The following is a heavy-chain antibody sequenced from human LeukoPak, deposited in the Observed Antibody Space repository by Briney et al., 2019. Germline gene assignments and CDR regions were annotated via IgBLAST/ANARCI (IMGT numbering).Heavy chain of an antibody. D-gene: IGHD6-13*01. J-gene: IGHJ6*02. CDR2: IYYCGST. Sequence: SETLSLTCAVSGGSISSYYWSWIRQPAGKGLEWIGNIYYCGSTNYNPSLKSRVTISVDTSKNQFSLKLSSVTAADTAVYYCAGRYSSSWYSYYYYGMDVWGQGTTVTVSS. V-gene: IGHV4-59*01. CDR3: AGRYSSSWYSYYYYGMDV. CDR1: GGSISSYY.